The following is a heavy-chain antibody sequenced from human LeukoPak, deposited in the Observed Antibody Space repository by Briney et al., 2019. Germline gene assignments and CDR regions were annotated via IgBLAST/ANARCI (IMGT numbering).Heavy chain of an antibody. D-gene: IGHD2-15*01. CDR2: ISSSSSYI. CDR1: GFTFSSYS. Sequence: PGGSLRLPCAASGFTFSSYSMNWVRQAPGKGLEWVSSISSSSSYIYYADSVKGRFTISRDNAKNSLYLQMNSLRAEDTAVYYCARDRVRYCSGGSCYAHAFDIWGQGTMVTVSS. J-gene: IGHJ3*02. V-gene: IGHV3-21*01. CDR3: ARDRVRYCSGGSCYAHAFDI.